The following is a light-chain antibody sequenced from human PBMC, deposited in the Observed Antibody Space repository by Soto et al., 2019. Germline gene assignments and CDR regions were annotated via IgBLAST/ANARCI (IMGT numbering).Light chain of an antibody. CDR1: QGISTY. CDR3: QQLISYPLT. J-gene: IGKJ4*01. Sequence: DIQLTQSPSFLSASVGDRVTITCRASQGISTYLAWYQQKPGKAPKLLIYGTSTLQSGVPSRCSGSGSGTEFTLTISSLQPEDFATYYCQQLISYPLTFGGGTKVEIK. CDR2: GTS. V-gene: IGKV1-9*01.